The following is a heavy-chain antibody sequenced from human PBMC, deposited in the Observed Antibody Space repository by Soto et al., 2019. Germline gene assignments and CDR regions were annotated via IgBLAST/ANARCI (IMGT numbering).Heavy chain of an antibody. V-gene: IGHV2-5*02. CDR3: ARRYYDTSTALPSLFDY. CDR2: IFWDDDR. CDR1: GFSLSTSGMG. Sequence: QVTLKEAGPTLLKPTQTLTLTCTFSGFSLSTSGMGVGWIRQPPGKALEWLALIFWDDDRRHSPSLKSRLTFTKDTSNNHVVLTITNMDPVDTSTYYCARRYYDTSTALPSLFDYWGQGTLVTVSS. J-gene: IGHJ4*02. D-gene: IGHD3-9*01.